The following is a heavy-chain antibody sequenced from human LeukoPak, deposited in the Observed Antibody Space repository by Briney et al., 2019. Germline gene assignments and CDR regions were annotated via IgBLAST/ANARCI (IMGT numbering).Heavy chain of an antibody. D-gene: IGHD6-13*01. J-gene: IGHJ5*02. Sequence: SETLSLTCAVSGGSITSGNWWGWVRQPPGKGLEWIGEIYHSGSTNYNPSLKSRVTISVDKSKNQFSLILNSVTAADTAVYYCARGVPAAGSIRFDPWGQGTLVTVSS. V-gene: IGHV4-4*02. CDR3: ARGVPAAGSIRFDP. CDR2: IYHSGST. CDR1: GGSITSGNW.